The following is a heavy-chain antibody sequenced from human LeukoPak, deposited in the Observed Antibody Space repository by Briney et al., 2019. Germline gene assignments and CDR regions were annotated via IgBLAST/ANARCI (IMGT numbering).Heavy chain of an antibody. CDR1: GGSISSSSYY. J-gene: IGHJ4*02. V-gene: IGHV4-39*01. D-gene: IGHD6-13*01. CDR3: ARQGYSSSWYFDY. Sequence: SETLSLTCTVSGGSISSSSYYWGWIRQPPGKGLEWIGRIYYSGSTYYNPSLKSRVTISVDTSKNQFSLKLSSVTAAHTAVYYCARQGYSSSWYFDYWGQGTLVTVSS. CDR2: IYYSGST.